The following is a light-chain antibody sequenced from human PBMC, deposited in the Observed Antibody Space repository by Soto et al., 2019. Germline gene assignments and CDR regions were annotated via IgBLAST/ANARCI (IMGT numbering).Light chain of an antibody. CDR3: HSRA. Sequence: DLQLTQTPSTLFASVGHEATITCRASQTISRWLAWYQQKPGRAPKLLIYDASTLESGVPPRFSGSGSETEFTLTISRLQPDDFATYFCHSRAFGQGTRLEIK. J-gene: IGKJ5*01. CDR1: QTISRW. CDR2: DAS. V-gene: IGKV1-5*01.